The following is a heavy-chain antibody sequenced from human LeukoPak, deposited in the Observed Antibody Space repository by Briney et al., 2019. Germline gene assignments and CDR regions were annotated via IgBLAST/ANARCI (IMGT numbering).Heavy chain of an antibody. J-gene: IGHJ4*02. CDR2: ITSSSSYI. Sequence: GGSLRLSCAGSGFTFSSYSMNWVRQAPGKGLEWVSSITSSSSYIYYADSVKGRFTISRDNAKNSLYLQMNSLRAEDTAVYYCARVSAVSGSEDYFDYWGQGALVTVSS. CDR1: GFTFSSYS. CDR3: ARVSAVSGSEDYFDY. D-gene: IGHD6-19*01. V-gene: IGHV3-21*01.